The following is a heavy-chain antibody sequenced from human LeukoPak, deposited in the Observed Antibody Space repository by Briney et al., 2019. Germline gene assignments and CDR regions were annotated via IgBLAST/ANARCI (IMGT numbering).Heavy chain of an antibody. D-gene: IGHD6-19*01. CDR2: INHSGST. V-gene: IGHV4-34*01. CDR1: GGSFSGYY. J-gene: IGHJ4*02. Sequence: KPSETLSLTCAVYGGSFSGYYWSWIRQPPGKGLEWIGEINHSGSTNYNPSLKSRVTISVDTSKNQFSLKLSSVTAADTAVYYCARGTPLTYSSGWYILFDYWGQGTLVTVSS. CDR3: ARGTPLTYSSGWYILFDY.